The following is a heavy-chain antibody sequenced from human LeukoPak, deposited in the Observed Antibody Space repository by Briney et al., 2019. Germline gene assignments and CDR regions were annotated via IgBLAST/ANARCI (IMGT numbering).Heavy chain of an antibody. V-gene: IGHV4-61*01. CDR1: GGSVSSGSYY. CDR3: ARVHSGYYYQDPGSLVY. CDR2: IYYSGST. Sequence: SETLSLTCTVSGGSVSSGSYYWSWIRQPPGKGLEWIGYIYYSGSTNYNPSLKSRVTISVDTSKNQFSLKLSSVTAADTAVYYCARVHSGYYYQDPGSLVYWGQGTLVTVSS. D-gene: IGHD3-22*01. J-gene: IGHJ4*02.